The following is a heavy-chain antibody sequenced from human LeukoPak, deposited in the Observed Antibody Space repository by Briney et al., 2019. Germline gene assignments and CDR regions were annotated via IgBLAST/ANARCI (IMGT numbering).Heavy chain of an antibody. J-gene: IGHJ3*02. CDR2: INPNSGGT. CDR1: GYTFTGYY. CDR3: ARNYGQQRGAFDI. V-gene: IGHV1-2*02. Sequence: ASVKVSCKASGYTFTGYYMHWVRQAPGQGLEWMGWINPNSGGTNYAEKFQGRVTMTRDTSISTAYMDLNRLRSDDTAMYYCARNYGQQRGAFDIWAQGTMVTVSS. D-gene: IGHD6-13*01.